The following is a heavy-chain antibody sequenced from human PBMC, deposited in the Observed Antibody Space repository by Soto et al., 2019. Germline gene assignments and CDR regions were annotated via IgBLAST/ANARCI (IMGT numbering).Heavy chain of an antibody. J-gene: IGHJ4*02. Sequence: GGSLRLSCAASGFTFSTYAMSWVRQAPGKGLEWVSAIGASGGDTYYAGSVKGRFTISRDNSKNTRFLQMNSLRAEDTAVYYCAKHLQPPYGDYVLGYWGQGAPVTVSS. CDR2: IGASGGDT. D-gene: IGHD4-17*01. CDR1: GFTFSTYA. V-gene: IGHV3-23*01. CDR3: AKHLQPPYGDYVLGY.